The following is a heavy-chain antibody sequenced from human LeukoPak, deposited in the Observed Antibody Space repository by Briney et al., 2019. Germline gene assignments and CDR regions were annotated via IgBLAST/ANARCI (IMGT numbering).Heavy chain of an antibody. CDR1: GGSISNYY. CDR2: IYYSGGT. D-gene: IGHD3-10*01. Sequence: PSETLSLTCTVSGGSISNYYWSWIRQPPGKGLEWIGYIYYSGGTNYNPSLKSRVTMSVDTSKNQFSLKVTSVTAADTAVYYCARDSGTTGEVKFDPWGQGTLVTVSS. J-gene: IGHJ5*02. CDR3: ARDSGTTGEVKFDP. V-gene: IGHV4-59*12.